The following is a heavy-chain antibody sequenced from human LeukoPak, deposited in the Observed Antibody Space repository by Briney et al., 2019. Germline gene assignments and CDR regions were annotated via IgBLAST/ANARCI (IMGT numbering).Heavy chain of an antibody. CDR1: GDSISSSRYH. V-gene: IGHV4-39*07. J-gene: IGHJ5*02. CDR2: IYYSGST. D-gene: IGHD3-9*01. CDR3: ARAGHYYDILTGYYPSAWFDP. Sequence: SETLSLTCSVSGDSISSSRYHWGWIRQSPGKGLEWIGNIYYSGSTNYNPSLKSRVTISVDTSKNQFSLKLSSVTAADTAVYYCARAGHYYDILTGYYPSAWFDPWGQGTLVTVSS.